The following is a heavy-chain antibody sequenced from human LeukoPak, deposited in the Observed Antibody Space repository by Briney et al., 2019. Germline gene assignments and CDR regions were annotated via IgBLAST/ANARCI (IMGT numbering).Heavy chain of an antibody. CDR2: INPNSGDT. CDR1: GYTFTGYY. V-gene: IGHV1-2*04. Sequence: ASVKVSCKASGYTFTGYYMHWVRQAPGQGLEWMGRINPNSGDTNLAQKFQGWVTMTRDTSIGTAYLELSRLTSDDTAVYYCARDRGPQWWGSFDYWGQGTLVTVSS. D-gene: IGHD3-16*01. CDR3: ARDRGPQWWGSFDY. J-gene: IGHJ4*02.